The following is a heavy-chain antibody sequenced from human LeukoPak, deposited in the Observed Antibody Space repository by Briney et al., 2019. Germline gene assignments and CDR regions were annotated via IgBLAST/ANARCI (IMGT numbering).Heavy chain of an antibody. CDR3: ARDDGGELLNY. J-gene: IGHJ4*02. D-gene: IGHD1-26*01. CDR2: ISPYTGNT. CDR1: GYTFTNYG. Sequence: ASVKVSCKASGYTFTNYGINWVRQAPGQGLEWMGWISPYTGNTNYAQKLQGRVTMTTDTSTSTAYMELRSLRSDDTAVYYCARDDGGELLNYWGQGTLVTVSS. V-gene: IGHV1-18*01.